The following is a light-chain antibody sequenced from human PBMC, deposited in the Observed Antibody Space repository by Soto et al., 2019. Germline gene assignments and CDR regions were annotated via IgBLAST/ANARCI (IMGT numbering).Light chain of an antibody. CDR2: KAS. J-gene: IGKJ1*01. CDR1: QSISSW. CDR3: QQYNSYSRT. Sequence: DIQMTQSPSTLSASVGDRVTITCRASQSISSWLAWYQQKPGKAPKLLIYKASSLESGVPSRFSGSGSGTEFTLNISSLQPDGFATYYFQQYNSYSRTFGQGTKVDIK. V-gene: IGKV1-5*03.